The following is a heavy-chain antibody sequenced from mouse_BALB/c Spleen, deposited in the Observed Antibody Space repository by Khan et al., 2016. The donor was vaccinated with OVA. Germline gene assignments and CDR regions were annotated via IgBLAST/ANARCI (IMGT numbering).Heavy chain of an antibody. CDR1: GFSLTSYG. J-gene: IGHJ4*01. Sequence: VQLQESGPGLVAPSQSLSITCTVSGFSLTSYGVHWVSQPPGKGLEWLGVIWAGGSTHYNSALMSRLRISKDNAKIEVLLKRNSRKTDDTAVYSCARAKGWDNAMDYWGQGTSVTVSA. D-gene: IGHD4-1*01. V-gene: IGHV2-9*02. CDR3: ARAKGWDNAMDY. CDR2: IWAGGST.